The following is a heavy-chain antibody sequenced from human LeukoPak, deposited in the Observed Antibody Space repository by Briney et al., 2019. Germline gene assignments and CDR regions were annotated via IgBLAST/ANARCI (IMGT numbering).Heavy chain of an antibody. J-gene: IGHJ5*02. CDR3: ARDRGILTGYYNRRGWFDP. V-gene: IGHV4-59*01. CDR2: IYYSGST. Sequence: SETLSLTCTVSGGSISSYYWSWIRQPPGKGLEWIGYIYYSGSTNYNPSLKSRVTISVDTSKNQFSLKLSSVTAADTAVYYCARDRGILTGYYNRRGWFDPWGQGTLVTVSS. D-gene: IGHD3-9*01. CDR1: GGSISSYY.